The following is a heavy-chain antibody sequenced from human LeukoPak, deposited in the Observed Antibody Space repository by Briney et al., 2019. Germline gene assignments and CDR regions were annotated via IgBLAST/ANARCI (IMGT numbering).Heavy chain of an antibody. Sequence: GGSLRLSCSASGFTFSSYAMHWVRQAPGKGLEYVSTISSSGGSTYYIDSVKGRFTISRDNAKNSLYLQMNSLRAEDTAVYYCARDRHHRFGELFPWGQGTLVTVSS. CDR1: GFTFSSYA. D-gene: IGHD3-10*01. CDR2: ISSSGGST. CDR3: ARDRHHRFGELFP. V-gene: IGHV3-64*04. J-gene: IGHJ4*02.